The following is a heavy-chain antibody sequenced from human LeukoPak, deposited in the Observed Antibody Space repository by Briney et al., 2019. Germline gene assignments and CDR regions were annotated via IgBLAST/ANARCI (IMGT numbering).Heavy chain of an antibody. Sequence: SETLSLTCTVSGGSISSYYWSWIRQPPGKGLEWIGYIYYSGSTNYNPSLKSRVTISVDTSKNQFSLKLSSVTAADTAVYYCARAAAAHRYYYYYMDVWGKGTTVTVSS. J-gene: IGHJ6*03. D-gene: IGHD6-13*01. V-gene: IGHV4-59*01. CDR3: ARAAAAHRYYYYYMDV. CDR2: IYYSGST. CDR1: GGSISSYY.